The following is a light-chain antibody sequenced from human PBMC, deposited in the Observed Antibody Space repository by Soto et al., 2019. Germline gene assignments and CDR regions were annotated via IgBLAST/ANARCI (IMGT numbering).Light chain of an antibody. Sequence: QSVLTQPPSVSAAPGQKVTISCSGSFSNIGKNYVSWYQRLPGTAPKLLIYDNNERSSGIPDRFSGSKSGTSATLGIAGLRTGDEADYYCGTWDTSLSAVVFGGGTKLTVL. CDR1: FSNIGKNY. CDR3: GTWDTSLSAVV. CDR2: DNN. V-gene: IGLV1-51*01. J-gene: IGLJ2*01.